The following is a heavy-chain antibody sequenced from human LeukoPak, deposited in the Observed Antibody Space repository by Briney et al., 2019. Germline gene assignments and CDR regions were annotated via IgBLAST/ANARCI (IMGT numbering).Heavy chain of an antibody. CDR2: IYYSGST. CDR3: AGHKYYYATSGYYPLFDP. Sequence: PSETLSLTCTVSGGSINSGDYYWSWIRQPPGKGLEWIGNIYYSGSTYYNPSLKSRFTISVDTSRNQFSLKLSSVSAADTAVYYCAGHKYYYATSGYYPLFDPWGQGTLVTVSS. J-gene: IGHJ5*02. D-gene: IGHD3-22*01. V-gene: IGHV4-30-4*01. CDR1: GGSINSGDYY.